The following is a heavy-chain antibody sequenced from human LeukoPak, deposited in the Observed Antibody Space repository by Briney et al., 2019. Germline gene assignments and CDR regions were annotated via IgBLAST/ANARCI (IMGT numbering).Heavy chain of an antibody. J-gene: IGHJ4*02. V-gene: IGHV4-61*02. Sequence: SETLSLTCTVSGGSISSGSYYWSWIRQPAGKGLAWIGRIYTSGSTNYNPSLKSRVTISVDTSKNQFSLKLSSVTAADTAVYYCARDGGYSYGYDYSGQGTLVTVSS. CDR3: ARDGGYSYGYDY. CDR1: GGSISSGSYY. D-gene: IGHD5-18*01. CDR2: IYTSGST.